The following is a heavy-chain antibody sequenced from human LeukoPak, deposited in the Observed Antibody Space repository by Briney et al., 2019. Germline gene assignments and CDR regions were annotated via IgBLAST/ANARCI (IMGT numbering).Heavy chain of an antibody. V-gene: IGHV4-61*02. CDR3: ARDRSYYSDTGTDY. CDR2: IYATGNT. D-gene: IGHD3-22*01. CDR1: GASISRGSHY. J-gene: IGHJ4*02. Sequence: SETLSLTCTVSGASISRGSHYWSWIRQPAGKGLEWSGRIYATGNTNYSPSLWRRVTISVDTSKTQFSLRLHSVTAADTAIYYCARDRSYYSDTGTDYWGQGALVTVSS.